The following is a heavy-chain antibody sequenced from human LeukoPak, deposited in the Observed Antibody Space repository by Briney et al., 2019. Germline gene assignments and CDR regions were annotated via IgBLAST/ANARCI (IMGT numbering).Heavy chain of an antibody. CDR3: ARLIGRKGSPFDY. CDR2: VSQSGST. Sequence: PSETLSLTCTVSGYSLRNGYHWAWFRQPPGKGLEWIGSVSQSGSTYYNPSLKSRVTISVDTSKNQFSLKLSSVTAADTAVYYCARLIGRKGSPFDYWGQGTLVTVSS. V-gene: IGHV4-38-2*02. D-gene: IGHD2-21*01. J-gene: IGHJ4*02. CDR1: GYSLRNGYH.